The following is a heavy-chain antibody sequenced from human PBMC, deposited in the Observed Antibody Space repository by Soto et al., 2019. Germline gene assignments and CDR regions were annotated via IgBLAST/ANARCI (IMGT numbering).Heavy chain of an antibody. CDR1: GYTFTSYY. CDR3: ARDLPRLYGSGSYSGRYWFDP. Sequence: QVQLVQSGAEVKKPGASVKVSCKASGYTFTSYYMHWVRQAPGQGLEWMGIINPSGGSTSYAQKFQGRVTMTRDTSTSTVYMELSSLRSEDTAVYYCARDLPRLYGSGSYSGRYWFDPWGQGTLVTVSS. J-gene: IGHJ5*02. V-gene: IGHV1-46*01. CDR2: INPSGGST. D-gene: IGHD3-10*01.